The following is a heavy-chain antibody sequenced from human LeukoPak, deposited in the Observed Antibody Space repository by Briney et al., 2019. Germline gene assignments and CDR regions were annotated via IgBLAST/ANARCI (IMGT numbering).Heavy chain of an antibody. CDR3: ARLVGDQVVY. V-gene: IGHV6-1*01. CDR1: GDTVSSNRAA. CDR2: TYYRSKWSN. D-gene: IGHD2-2*01. J-gene: IGHJ4*02. Sequence: SQTLSLTCALSGDTVSSNRAAWNWIRQSPSRGLEWLGRTYYRSKWSNDYALSVRSRITINPDTSKNQFSLQLKFVTPEDTAVYYCARLVGDQVVYWGQGTLATVSS.